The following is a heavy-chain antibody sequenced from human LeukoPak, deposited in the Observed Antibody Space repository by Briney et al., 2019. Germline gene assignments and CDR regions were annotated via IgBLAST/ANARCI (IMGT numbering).Heavy chain of an antibody. Sequence: AGGSLRLSCAASGFTFDDYAVFWVRPVPGKGLEWVSLISGDGGSTYYADSVKGRFTISRDNSKNSLYLQMNSLRTEDSALYYCATPPWLRGYWGQGTLLTVSP. CDR3: ATPPWLRGY. CDR1: GFTFDDYA. D-gene: IGHD5-12*01. J-gene: IGHJ4*02. CDR2: ISGDGGST. V-gene: IGHV3-43*02.